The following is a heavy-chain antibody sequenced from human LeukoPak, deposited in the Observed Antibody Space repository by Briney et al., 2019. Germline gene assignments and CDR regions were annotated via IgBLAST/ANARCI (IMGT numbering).Heavy chain of an antibody. CDR2: INHSGST. Sequence: PSETLSLTCAVYGGSFSGYYWSWIRQPPGKGLEWIGEINHSGSTNYNPSLKSRVTVSVDTSKNQFSLKLSSVTAADTAVYYCARGLQWLLSRCSYFDLWGRGTLVTVSS. V-gene: IGHV4-34*01. CDR1: GGSFSGYY. D-gene: IGHD3-3*01. CDR3: ARGLQWLLSRCSYFDL. J-gene: IGHJ2*01.